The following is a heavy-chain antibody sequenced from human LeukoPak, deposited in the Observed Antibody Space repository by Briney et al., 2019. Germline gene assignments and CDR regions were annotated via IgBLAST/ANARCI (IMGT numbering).Heavy chain of an antibody. CDR1: GFTFTIHA. CDR3: ARVACGTECYYRLDV. D-gene: IGHD2-21*01. Sequence: GGSLRLSCATSGFTFTIHAMTWVRHAPGKGLEWVSGIVDTTGRTFYGNSVKGRFTDSRDNSRDTLYLQMNSLRAEDAAVYFCARVACGTECYYRLDVWGQGTTVTASS. V-gene: IGHV3-23*01. CDR2: IVDTTGRT. J-gene: IGHJ6*02.